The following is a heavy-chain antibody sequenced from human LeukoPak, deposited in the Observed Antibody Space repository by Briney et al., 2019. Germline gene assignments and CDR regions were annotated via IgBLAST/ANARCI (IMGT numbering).Heavy chain of an antibody. CDR2: ISGSGRST. CDR1: GFTFSSYA. Sequence: GGSLRLSCAASGFTFSSYAMSWVRQATGKGLEWVSAISGSGRSTYYADSVKGRFTISRDNSKNTLYLQMNSLRAEDTAVYYCAKDRWGGVKRSRIYCSGGSCYSDRRYYGMDVWGQGTTVTVSS. D-gene: IGHD2-15*01. V-gene: IGHV3-23*01. J-gene: IGHJ6*02. CDR3: AKDRWGGVKRSRIYCSGGSCYSDRRYYGMDV.